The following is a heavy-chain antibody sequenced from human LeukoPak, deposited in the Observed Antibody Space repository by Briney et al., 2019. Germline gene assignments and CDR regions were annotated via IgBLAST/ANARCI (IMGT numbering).Heavy chain of an antibody. CDR3: ARGVRFFEWRHNWFDP. V-gene: IGHV3-48*01. Sequence: GGSLRLSCAASGFTFSSYSMNWVRQAPGKGLEWVSYISSSSTIYYADSVKGRFTISRDNAKNSLYLQMNSLRAEDTAVYYCARGVRFFEWRHNWFDPWGQGTLVTVSS. D-gene: IGHD3-3*01. J-gene: IGHJ5*02. CDR2: ISSSSTI. CDR1: GFTFSSYS.